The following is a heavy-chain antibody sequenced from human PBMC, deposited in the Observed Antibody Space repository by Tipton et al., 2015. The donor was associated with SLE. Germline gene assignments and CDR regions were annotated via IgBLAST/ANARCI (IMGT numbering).Heavy chain of an antibody. Sequence: TLSLTCAVYGGSFSGYNWSWIRQPPGKGLEWIGYIYHSGSTYYNPSLKSRVTISVDTSKNQFFLRLRSVTAADTAVYYCARSGYSSGWYRGRFDIWGQGTMVTVSS. V-gene: IGHV4-34*09. D-gene: IGHD6-19*01. CDR3: ARSGYSSGWYRGRFDI. CDR2: IYHSGST. J-gene: IGHJ3*02. CDR1: GGSFSGYN.